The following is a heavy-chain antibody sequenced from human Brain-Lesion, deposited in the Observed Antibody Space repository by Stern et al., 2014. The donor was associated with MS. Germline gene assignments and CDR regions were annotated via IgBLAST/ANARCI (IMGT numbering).Heavy chain of an antibody. CDR1: GFIFSDYY. D-gene: IGHD2-2*01. CDR2: ISTTASTI. V-gene: IGHV3-11*01. Sequence: DQLVESGGTLVKPGGSLRLSCAASGFIFSDYYMNWIRQAPGQGLEWVSYISTTASTIYYADSVKGRFTISRDNTKNSLFLQMSSLRADDTAVYYCAISSSRYYFDSWGLGTLVTVSS. CDR3: AISSSRYYFDS. J-gene: IGHJ4*02.